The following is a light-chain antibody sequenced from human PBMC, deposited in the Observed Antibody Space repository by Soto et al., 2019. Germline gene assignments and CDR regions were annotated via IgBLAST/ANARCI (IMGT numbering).Light chain of an antibody. J-gene: IGKJ1*01. CDR1: QDIRND. CDR2: GAS. CDR3: LQDYNFPQT. V-gene: IGKV1-6*01. Sequence: IQVAQSPPSLSASVGDTVTITCRASQDIRNDLGWYQQKPGRAPKLLIYGASNLQSGVPSRFSGSVSGTDFTITISSLQPEDFATYYCLQDYNFPQTFGQGTKVEIK.